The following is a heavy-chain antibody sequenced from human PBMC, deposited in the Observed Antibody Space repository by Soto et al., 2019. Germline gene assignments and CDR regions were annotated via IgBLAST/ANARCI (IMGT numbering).Heavy chain of an antibody. J-gene: IGHJ6*03. Sequence: GGSLRLSCAASGFTFSSYWMSWVRQAPGKGLEWVANIKQDGSEKYYVDSVKGRFTISRDNAKNSLYLQMNSLRAEDTAVYYYARAAPTYYDFCSGYYPYYYYYYMDVWGKGTTVTVSS. CDR3: ARAAPTYYDFCSGYYPYYYYYYMDV. CDR2: IKQDGSEK. D-gene: IGHD3-3*01. V-gene: IGHV3-7*01. CDR1: GFTFSSYW.